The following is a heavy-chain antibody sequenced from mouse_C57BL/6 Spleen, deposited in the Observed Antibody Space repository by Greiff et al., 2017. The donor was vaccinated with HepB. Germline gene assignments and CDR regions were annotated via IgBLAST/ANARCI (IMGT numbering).Heavy chain of an antibody. J-gene: IGHJ2*01. CDR1: GSSITSGYY. D-gene: IGHD2-10*01. CDR3: AREEPTNAPCGY. V-gene: IGHV3-6*01. CDR2: IRDDGSN. Sequence: EVKLVESGPGLVKPSQSLSLTCSVTGSSITSGYYWNWIRQFPGNKLVWMGFIRDDGSNNYNPSLKNRIAITRDTSKNQLFLTWKSVTTEDTATYDGAREEPTNAPCGYWGQGTTLTVSS.